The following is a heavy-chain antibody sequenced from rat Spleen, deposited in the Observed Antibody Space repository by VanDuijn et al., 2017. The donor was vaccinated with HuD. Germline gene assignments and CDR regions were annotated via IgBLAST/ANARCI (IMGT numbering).Heavy chain of an antibody. D-gene: IGHD2-1*01. J-gene: IGHJ3*01. V-gene: IGHV2-32*01. Sequence: QVQLKESGPGLVQPSPTLSLTCTVSGFTLSRYHVHWVRQPPGKGLEWMGVVWSDGDTSYNAALKSRLSISRDTSKSQVFLKMNSLQTEDIATYYCARDLTNYAYTYGVMDAWGQGTLVTVSS. CDR3: ARDLTNYAYTYGVMDA. CDR1: GFTLSRYH. CDR2: VWSDGDT.